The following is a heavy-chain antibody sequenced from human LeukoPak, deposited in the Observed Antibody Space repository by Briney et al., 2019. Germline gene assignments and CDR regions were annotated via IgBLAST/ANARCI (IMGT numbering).Heavy chain of an antibody. Sequence: RAGGSLRLSCAASGFTFSSYAMSWVRQAPGKGLEWVSAISGSGGSTYYADSVKGRFTISRDNSKNTLYLQMNSLRAEDTAVYYCAKDRWAMSYQLLFRLYYTCFDYWGQGTLVTVSS. J-gene: IGHJ4*02. CDR2: ISGSGGST. CDR3: AKDRWAMSYQLLFRLYYTCFDY. D-gene: IGHD2-2*01. CDR1: GFTFSSYA. V-gene: IGHV3-23*01.